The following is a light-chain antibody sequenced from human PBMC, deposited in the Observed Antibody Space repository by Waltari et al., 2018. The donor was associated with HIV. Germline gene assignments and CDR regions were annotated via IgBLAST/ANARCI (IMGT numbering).Light chain of an antibody. Sequence: LSLSPGERATLSCRASQSLSSSYLVWFQQKPGQAPRLLIYAASSRATGIPDRFSGSGSGTDFTLTISRLEPEDFAVYYCQQYGISPRTFGQGTTLEIK. CDR3: QQYGISPRT. CDR2: AAS. V-gene: IGKV3-20*01. J-gene: IGKJ1*01. CDR1: QSLSSSY.